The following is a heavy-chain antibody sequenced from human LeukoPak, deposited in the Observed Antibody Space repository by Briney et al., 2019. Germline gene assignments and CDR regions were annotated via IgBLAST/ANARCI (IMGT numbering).Heavy chain of an antibody. D-gene: IGHD1-7*01. Sequence: GESLKISCKGSGYSFTSYWIGWVRQMPWKGLEWMGIIYPGDSDTRYSPSFQGQVTISADKSISTAYLQWSSLKASDTAMYYCARLPEGWNYPCYFDYWGQGTLVTVSS. CDR3: ARLPEGWNYPCYFDY. CDR1: GYSFTSYW. V-gene: IGHV5-51*01. CDR2: IYPGDSDT. J-gene: IGHJ4*02.